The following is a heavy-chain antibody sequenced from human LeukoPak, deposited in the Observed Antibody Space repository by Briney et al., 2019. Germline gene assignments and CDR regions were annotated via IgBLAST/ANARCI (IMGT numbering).Heavy chain of an antibody. CDR2: IYYSGST. CDR3: ARGKRSENFDY. J-gene: IGHJ4*02. CDR1: GGSISSGGYY. Sequence: PSQTLSLTCTVSGGSISSGGYYWSWIRQHPGKGLEWVGYIYYSGSTYYNPSLKSRVTISVDTSKNQFSLKLSSVTAADTAVYYCARGKRSENFDYWGQGTLVTVSS. V-gene: IGHV4-31*03.